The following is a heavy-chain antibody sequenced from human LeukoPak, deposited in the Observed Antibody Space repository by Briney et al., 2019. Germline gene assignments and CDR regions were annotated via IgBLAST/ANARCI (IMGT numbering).Heavy chain of an antibody. D-gene: IGHD3-9*01. V-gene: IGHV3-30-3*01. CDR1: GFTFSSYA. Sequence: GGSLRLSCAASGFTFSSYAMHWVRQAPGKGLEWVAVISYDGSNKYYADSVKGRFTISRDNSKNTLYLQMNSLRAEDTAVYYCAREISYDTQLIDYWGQGTLVTVSS. CDR3: AREISYDTQLIDY. CDR2: ISYDGSNK. J-gene: IGHJ4*02.